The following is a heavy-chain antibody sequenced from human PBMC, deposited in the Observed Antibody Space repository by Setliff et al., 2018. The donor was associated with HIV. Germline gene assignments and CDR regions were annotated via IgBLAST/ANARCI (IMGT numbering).Heavy chain of an antibody. V-gene: IGHV3-7*03. J-gene: IGHJ3*02. Sequence: LRLSCAASGFIFSSHWMSWVRQAPGKGLEWVANIKQDGSEKYYVDSVKGRFTISRDNAKNSLYLQMNSLRAEDTAVYYCARDLVWPYSSRWYDAFDIWGQGTMVTVSS. CDR1: GFIFSSHW. CDR3: ARDLVWPYSSRWYDAFDI. CDR2: IKQDGSEK. D-gene: IGHD6-13*01.